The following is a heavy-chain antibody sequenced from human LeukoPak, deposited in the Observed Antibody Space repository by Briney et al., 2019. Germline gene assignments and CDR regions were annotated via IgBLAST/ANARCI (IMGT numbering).Heavy chain of an antibody. V-gene: IGHV1-8*01. Sequence: VASVKVSCKASGYTFTRHDINWVRQATGQGLEWMGWMSPNSGDTGYAQKFQGRVTMTSDSSISTAYMELSSLRSEDTAIYYCVRTPPNWGFDYWGQGTLVTVSS. J-gene: IGHJ4*02. CDR3: VRTPPNWGFDY. D-gene: IGHD7-27*01. CDR2: MSPNSGDT. CDR1: GYTFTRHD.